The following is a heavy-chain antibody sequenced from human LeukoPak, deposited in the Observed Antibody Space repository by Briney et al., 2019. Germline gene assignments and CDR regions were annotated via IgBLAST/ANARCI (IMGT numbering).Heavy chain of an antibody. CDR3: ARNYYDISTPGPFDY. Sequence: GGSLRLSCAASGFTFSSYGMHWVRQAPGKGLEWVSYISSSSSTIFYADSVKGRFTISRDNARNSLYLQMNSLRDEDTAVYYCARNYYDISTPGPFDYWGQGTLVTVSS. V-gene: IGHV3-48*02. CDR2: ISSSSSTI. CDR1: GFTFSSYG. J-gene: IGHJ4*02. D-gene: IGHD3-22*01.